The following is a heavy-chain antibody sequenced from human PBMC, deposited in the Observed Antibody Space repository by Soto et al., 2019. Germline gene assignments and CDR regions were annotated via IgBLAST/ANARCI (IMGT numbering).Heavy chain of an antibody. CDR2: IYYSGST. V-gene: IGHV4-59*01. D-gene: IGHD4-17*01. Sequence: SETLSLTCTVSGGSISSYYWSWIRQPPGKGLEWIGYIYYSGSTNYNPSLKSRVTISVDTSKNQFSLKLSSVTAADTAVYYCAAFRPDYDYGDYVTDYWGQGTLVTVSS. J-gene: IGHJ4*02. CDR3: AAFRPDYDYGDYVTDY. CDR1: GGSISSYY.